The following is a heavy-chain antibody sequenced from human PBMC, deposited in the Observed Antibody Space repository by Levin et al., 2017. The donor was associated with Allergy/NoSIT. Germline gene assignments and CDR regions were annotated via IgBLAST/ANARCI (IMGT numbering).Heavy chain of an antibody. CDR2: IYYSGST. D-gene: IGHD6-13*01. CDR1: GGSISSYY. V-gene: IGHV4-59*01. CDR3: ARGYSTLDWYFDR. J-gene: IGHJ2*01. Sequence: SQTLSLTCTVSGGSISSYYWSWIRQPPGKGLEWIGYIYYSGSTNYNPSLKSRVTISVDTSKNQFSLKLSSVTAADTAVYYCARGYSTLDWYFDRWGRGTLVTVSS.